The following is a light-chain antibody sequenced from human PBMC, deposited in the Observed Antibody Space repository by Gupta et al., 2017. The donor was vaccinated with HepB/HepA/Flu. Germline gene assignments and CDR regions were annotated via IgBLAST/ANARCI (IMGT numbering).Light chain of an antibody. CDR1: QSLSSS. CDR2: GAS. Sequence: EILMTQSPATLSVSPGERATLSCRASQSLSSSLAWYQQKPGQVPRLLIYGASTTATGIPARFSGSGSGTEFTLTISSLQSEDFAVYYCQQYKYWPLTFGGGTKVEIK. CDR3: QQYKYWPLT. J-gene: IGKJ4*01. V-gene: IGKV3-15*01.